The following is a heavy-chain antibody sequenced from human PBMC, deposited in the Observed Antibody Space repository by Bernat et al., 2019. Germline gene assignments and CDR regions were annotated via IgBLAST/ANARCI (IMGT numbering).Heavy chain of an antibody. V-gene: IGHV3-66*01. J-gene: IGHJ4*02. CDR2: IYSGGST. Sequence: EVQLVESGGGLVQPGGSLRLSCAASGFTVSSNYMSWVRQAPGKGLEWVSVIYSGGSTYYEDSVKSRFTIARDNSKNTVYLQMNSLRAEDTAVYYCTAGIGVFIAVAGTPSRDYWGQGTLVTVSS. CDR1: GFTVSSNY. D-gene: IGHD6-19*01. CDR3: TAGIGVFIAVAGTPSRDY.